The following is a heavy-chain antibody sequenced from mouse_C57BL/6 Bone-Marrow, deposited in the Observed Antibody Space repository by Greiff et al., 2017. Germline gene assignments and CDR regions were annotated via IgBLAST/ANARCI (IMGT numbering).Heavy chain of an antibody. D-gene: IGHD2-4*01. V-gene: IGHV1-69*01. J-gene: IGHJ3*01. CDR2: IDPSDSYT. CDR3: ARSGDYDWFAY. CDR1: CYTFTSYW. Sequence: VQLQQPGAELVMPGASVKLSCKASCYTFTSYWMHWVKPRPGQGLAWIGEIDPSDSYTNYNQKFKGKSTLTVDKSSSTAYMQLSSLTSEDSAVYYCARSGDYDWFAYWGQGTLVTVSA.